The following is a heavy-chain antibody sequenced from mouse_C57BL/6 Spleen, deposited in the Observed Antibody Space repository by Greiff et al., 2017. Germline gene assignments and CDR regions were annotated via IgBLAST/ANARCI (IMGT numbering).Heavy chain of an antibody. J-gene: IGHJ1*03. Sequence: EVMLVESGGGLVKPGGSLKLSCAASGFTFSSYTMSWVRQTPEKRLEWVATISGGGGNTYYPDSVKGRLTITRDNAKNTLYLQMSSLRSEDTALYYCARQTGKVYFDVWGTGTTVTVSS. V-gene: IGHV5-9*01. D-gene: IGHD4-1*01. CDR1: GFTFSSYT. CDR3: ARQTGKVYFDV. CDR2: ISGGGGNT.